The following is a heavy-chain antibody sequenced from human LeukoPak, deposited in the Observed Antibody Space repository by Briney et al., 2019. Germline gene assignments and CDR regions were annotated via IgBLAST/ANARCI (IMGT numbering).Heavy chain of an antibody. J-gene: IGHJ4*02. D-gene: IGHD3-16*01. CDR2: IMQEGSEK. CDR1: GFTLSSYW. CDR3: ARVALLDAIEHSVWGSYFDY. Sequence: GGSLRLSCAAPGFTLSSYWMGWVRQARGRVLGWVATIMQEGSEKYYVDSVKCRFTISRGNAKNSLYLQMNSLRAEDTAVYYCARVALLDAIEHSVWGSYFDYWGQGTLVTVSS. V-gene: IGHV3-7*01.